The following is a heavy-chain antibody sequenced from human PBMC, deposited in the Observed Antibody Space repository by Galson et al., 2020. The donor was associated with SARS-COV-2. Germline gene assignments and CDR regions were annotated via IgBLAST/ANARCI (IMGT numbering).Heavy chain of an antibody. CDR3: AKEYRVSYDSSAHLDY. V-gene: IGHV3-23*01. J-gene: IGHJ4*02. Sequence: GGSLSLSCAASGFTFSSYAMSWVRQAPGKGLEWVSAISGSGGSTHYADSVKGRFTISRDSSKNTLCLQMNSLRAEDTAVYYCAKEYRVSYDSSAHLDYWGQGTLVTVSS. CDR1: GFTFSSYA. D-gene: IGHD3-22*01. CDR2: ISGSGGST.